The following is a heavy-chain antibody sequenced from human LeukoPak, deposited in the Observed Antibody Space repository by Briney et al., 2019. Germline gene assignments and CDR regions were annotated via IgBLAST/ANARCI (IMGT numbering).Heavy chain of an antibody. Sequence: SETLSLTCTVSGGSISSHYWSWIRQPPGKGLEWIGYIYYSGSTNYNPSLKSRVTISVDTSKNQFSLKLSSVTAADTAVYYCARGRYYYDSSGYYPEITKYYFDYWGQGTLVTVSS. D-gene: IGHD3-22*01. CDR1: GGSISSHY. CDR2: IYYSGST. CDR3: ARGRYYYDSSGYYPEITKYYFDY. J-gene: IGHJ4*02. V-gene: IGHV4-59*11.